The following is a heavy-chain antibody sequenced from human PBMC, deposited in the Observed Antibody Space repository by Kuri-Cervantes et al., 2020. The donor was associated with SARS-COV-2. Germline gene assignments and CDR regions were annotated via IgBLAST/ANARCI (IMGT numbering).Heavy chain of an antibody. V-gene: IGHV3-74*01. Sequence: GESLKISCAASGFTFSSYWMHWVRQAPGKGLVWVSRINSDGSSTSYADSVKGRFTISRDNAKNSLSLQMNILRAEDTAVYYCARGVGGTSFEWGQGTLVTVSS. CDR2: INSDGSST. CDR3: ARGVGGTSFE. CDR1: GFTFSSYW. D-gene: IGHD1-26*01. J-gene: IGHJ4*02.